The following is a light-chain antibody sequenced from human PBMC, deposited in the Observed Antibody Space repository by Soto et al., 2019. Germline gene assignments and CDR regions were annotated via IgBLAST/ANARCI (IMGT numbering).Light chain of an antibody. Sequence: VMSKSPQYLAGSLGDGAAINCKCRQRGLYTPNAKNYLAWYQQKPGQPPRLLIYWAYYREPGVPDRFSGSESGTDFTLTISSLQSEDFAVYYCQQYNNWPQITFGKGTRREIK. CDR2: WAY. V-gene: IGKV4-1*01. CDR1: QRGLYTPNAKNY. CDR3: QQYNNWPQIT. J-gene: IGKJ5*01.